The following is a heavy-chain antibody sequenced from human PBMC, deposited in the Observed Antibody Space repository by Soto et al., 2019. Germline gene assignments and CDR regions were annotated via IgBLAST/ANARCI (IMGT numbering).Heavy chain of an antibody. J-gene: IGHJ4*02. Sequence: QEQLVQSGAEVKKSGSSVKVSCKASGGLFSTYAISWVRQAPGQGLEWMGGIIPVFATTYYAEKFEGRVTITADESTNTAYMELSSLRSEDTAMYYGARGDSGYVWFNEIWGQGTLVTVSS. D-gene: IGHD3-22*01. V-gene: IGHV1-69*01. CDR1: GGLFSTYA. CDR3: ARGDSGYVWFNEI. CDR2: IIPVFATT.